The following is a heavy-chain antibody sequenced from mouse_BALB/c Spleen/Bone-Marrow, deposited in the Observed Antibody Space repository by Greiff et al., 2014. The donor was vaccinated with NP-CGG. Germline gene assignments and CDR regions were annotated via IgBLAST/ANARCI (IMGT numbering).Heavy chain of an antibody. CDR1: GFNIKDTY. Sequence: EVQLQQPGAELVKPGASVKLSCTASGFNIKDTYMHWVKQRPEQGLEWIGRIDPANGNTKYDPKFQGKATITAYTSSNTAYLQLSSLTSEDTAVYYCARWLPLAYWGQGTLVTVSA. CDR3: ARWLPLAY. V-gene: IGHV14-3*02. CDR2: IDPANGNT. J-gene: IGHJ3*01. D-gene: IGHD2-2*01.